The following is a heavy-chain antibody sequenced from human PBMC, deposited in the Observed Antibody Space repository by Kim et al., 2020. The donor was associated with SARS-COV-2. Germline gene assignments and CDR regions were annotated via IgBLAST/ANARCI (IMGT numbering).Heavy chain of an antibody. D-gene: IGHD2-15*01. CDR3: ASAGYCSGGTCYPWSDY. Sequence: ASVKVSCKASGYTFTTYDLSWVRQATGQGLEWMGYMNPNTANTAYAQKFQGRVTMTRNTSISTAYMELSSLTSEDTAVYYFASAGYCSGGTCYPWSDYWG. CDR1: GYTFTTYD. J-gene: IGHJ4*01. CDR2: MNPNTANT. V-gene: IGHV1-8*01.